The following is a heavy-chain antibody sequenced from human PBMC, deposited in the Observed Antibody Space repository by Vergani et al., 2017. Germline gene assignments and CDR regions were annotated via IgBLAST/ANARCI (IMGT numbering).Heavy chain of an antibody. Sequence: QVQLQESGPGLVKPSETLSLTCTVSGGSISSYYWSWIRQPAGKGLEWIGEIKNSGSTNYNPPLKSRVTISVDTSKNQFPLKLRSVTAADTAVYYCARVAVYCSSTSCPDHTGSPGIRFDPWGQGTLVTASS. CDR2: IKNSGST. CDR1: GGSISSYY. D-gene: IGHD2-2*01. J-gene: IGHJ5*02. V-gene: IGHV4-4*07. CDR3: ARVAVYCSSTSCPDHTGSPGIRFDP.